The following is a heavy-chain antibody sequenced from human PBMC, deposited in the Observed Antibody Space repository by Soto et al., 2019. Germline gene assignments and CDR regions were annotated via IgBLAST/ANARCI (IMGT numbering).Heavy chain of an antibody. V-gene: IGHV1-2*02. CDR3: ARAYNSGCDN. D-gene: IGHD6-19*01. J-gene: IGHJ4*02. CDR2: INPNSGGR. CDR1: GYTFSGYY. Sequence: QVQLVQSGAEVKKPGASVKVSCKASGYTFSGYYMHWVRQAPGQGLEWMGWINPNSGGRKYAQKFKDRVTVTRDTSISTAYMELRRLRSDDSAVYYCARAYNSGCDNWGQGTLVTVSS.